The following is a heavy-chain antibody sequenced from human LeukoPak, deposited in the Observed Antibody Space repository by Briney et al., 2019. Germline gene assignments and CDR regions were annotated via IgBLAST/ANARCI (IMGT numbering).Heavy chain of an antibody. CDR3: ATVVAVPTFDY. J-gene: IGHJ4*02. Sequence: ASVKVSCKVSGYTLTELSMHWVRQAPGKGLEWMGRFDPEDGETIYAQKFQGRVTMTEDTSTDTAYMDLSSLRSEDTAMYYCATVVAVPTFDYWGQGTLVTVSS. CDR2: FDPEDGET. D-gene: IGHD6-19*01. V-gene: IGHV1-24*01. CDR1: GYTLTELS.